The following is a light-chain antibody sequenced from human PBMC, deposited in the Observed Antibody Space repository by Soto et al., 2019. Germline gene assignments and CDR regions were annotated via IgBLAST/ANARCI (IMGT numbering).Light chain of an antibody. J-gene: IGLJ1*01. CDR1: SSDVGGYKY. V-gene: IGLV2-14*03. Sequence: QSVLTQPASVSGSPGQSISIPCTGTSSDVGGYKYVSWYQQHPGKAPKLIMYDVSSRPSGVSTRFSGSKSGNTASLTISGLQAEDEADYYCSSFTTFNLYVLGTGTKITVL. CDR2: DVS. CDR3: SSFTTFNLYV.